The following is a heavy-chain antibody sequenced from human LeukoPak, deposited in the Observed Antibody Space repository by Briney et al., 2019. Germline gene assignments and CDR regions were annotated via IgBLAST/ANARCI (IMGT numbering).Heavy chain of an antibody. CDR3: ARDGGYDILTGDPRGAFDI. J-gene: IGHJ3*02. CDR1: GFTLDDYS. Sequence: GGSLRLSCAASGFTLDDYSMSWVRQAPGKVLEWVSGINWNGGSTVYADSVKGRFTISRDNAKNSLYLQMNRLSAEDTALYYCARDGGYDILTGDPRGAFDIWGQGTMVTVSS. D-gene: IGHD3-9*01. V-gene: IGHV3-20*04. CDR2: INWNGGST.